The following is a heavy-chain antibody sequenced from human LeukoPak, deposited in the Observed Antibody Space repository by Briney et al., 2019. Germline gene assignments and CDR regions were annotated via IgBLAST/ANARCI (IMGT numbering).Heavy chain of an antibody. V-gene: IGHV3-30*02. CDR2: IRYDGSNK. J-gene: IGHJ4*02. D-gene: IGHD6-19*01. CDR1: GFTFSSYG. CDR3: AKDHGYSGGCSDY. Sequence: PGGSLRLSCAASGFTFSSYGMHWVRQAPGKGLEWVAFIRYDGSNKYYADSVKGRFTISRDNSKNTLYLQMNSLRAEDTAVYYCAKDHGYSGGCSDYWGQGTLVTVSS.